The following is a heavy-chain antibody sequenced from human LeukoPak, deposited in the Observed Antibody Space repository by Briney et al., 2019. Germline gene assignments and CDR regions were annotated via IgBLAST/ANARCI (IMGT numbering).Heavy chain of an antibody. CDR3: ARVRGGCSSTSCYLYYYYYGMDV. J-gene: IGHJ6*02. Sequence: PGGSLRLSCAASGFTFSSYTMTWVRQAPGKGLKWVSTITTGDGNTYYADSVKGRFTISRDNSKNTLYLQMNSLRAEDTAVYYCARVRGGCSSTSCYLYYYYYGMDVWGQGTTVTVSS. V-gene: IGHV3-23*01. CDR1: GFTFSSYT. CDR2: ITTGDGNT. D-gene: IGHD2-2*01.